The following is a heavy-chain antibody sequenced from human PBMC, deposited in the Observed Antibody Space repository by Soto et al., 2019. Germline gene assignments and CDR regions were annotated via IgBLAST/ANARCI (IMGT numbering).Heavy chain of an antibody. Sequence: EVQLVESGGGLVKPGGSLRLSCAASGFTFSNVWMIWVRQAPGKGLEWVGRIKSKKDGETIDYAAPVKGRFTISRDDSKNTLYLQMNSLKTEDTAVYFFTTGAWMSGGVFDSWGQGTLVTVSS. CDR1: GFTFSNVW. D-gene: IGHD2-15*01. J-gene: IGHJ4*02. CDR3: TTGAWMSGGVFDS. CDR2: IKSKKDGETI. V-gene: IGHV3-15*01.